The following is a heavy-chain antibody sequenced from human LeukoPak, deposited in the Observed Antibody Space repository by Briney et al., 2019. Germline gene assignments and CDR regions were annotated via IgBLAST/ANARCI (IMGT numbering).Heavy chain of an antibody. CDR1: GYSISSGYY. V-gene: IGHV4-38-2*02. Sequence: SETLSLTCTVSGYSISSGYYWGWIRQPPGKGLEWIGSIHHSGSTNYNPSLKSRVTISLDTSKSQFSLKLSSVTAADTAVYYCARDKGQYGSGTRGFTWFDPWGQGTLVTVSS. CDR2: IHHSGST. J-gene: IGHJ5*02. CDR3: ARDKGQYGSGTRGFTWFDP. D-gene: IGHD3-10*01.